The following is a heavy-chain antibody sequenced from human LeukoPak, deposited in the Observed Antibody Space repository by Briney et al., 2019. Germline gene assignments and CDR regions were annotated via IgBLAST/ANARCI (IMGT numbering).Heavy chain of an antibody. CDR1: GYTFTAHY. CDR3: AREFRVVMTAFLDY. Sequence: ASVKVSCKASGYTFTAHYIHWVRQAPGQGLEWMGWINPNNGDTMYVQKFQGRVTMTRDTSINTAYMELTSSRSDDTAVYFCAREFRVVMTAFLDYWGQGTLVIVSS. J-gene: IGHJ4*02. V-gene: IGHV1-2*02. CDR2: INPNNGDT. D-gene: IGHD2-21*02.